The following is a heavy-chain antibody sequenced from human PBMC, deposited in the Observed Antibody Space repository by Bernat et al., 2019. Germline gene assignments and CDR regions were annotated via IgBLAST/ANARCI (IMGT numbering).Heavy chain of an antibody. J-gene: IGHJ3*02. CDR2: INAGNGNT. CDR3: AFSDILTGYYDVDAFDI. CDR1: GYTFTSYA. V-gene: IGHV1-3*01. D-gene: IGHD3-9*01. Sequence: QVQLVQSGAEVKKPGASVKVSCKASGYTFTSYAMHWVRQAPGQRLEWMGWINAGNGNTKYSQKFQGRVTITRDTSASTAYMELSSLRSEDTAVYYCAFSDILTGYYDVDAFDIWGQGTMVTVSS.